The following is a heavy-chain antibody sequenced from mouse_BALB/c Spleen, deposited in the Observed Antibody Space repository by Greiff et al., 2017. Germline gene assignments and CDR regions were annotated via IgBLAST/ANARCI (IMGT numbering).Heavy chain of an antibody. V-gene: IGHV1-15*01. CDR1: GYTFTDYE. CDR2: IDPETGGT. J-gene: IGHJ4*01. Sequence: QVQLQQSGAELVRPGASVTLSCKASGYTFTDYEMHWVKQTPVHGLEWIGAIDPETGGTAYNQKFKGKATLTADKSSSTAYMELRSLTSEDSAVYYCTRGGVVAEAMDYWGQGTSVTVSS. CDR3: TRGGVVAEAMDY. D-gene: IGHD1-1*01.